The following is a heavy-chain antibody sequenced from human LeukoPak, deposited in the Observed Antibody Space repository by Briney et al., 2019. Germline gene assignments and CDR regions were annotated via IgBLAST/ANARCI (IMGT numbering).Heavy chain of an antibody. CDR2: ISYDGSDK. CDR1: GFTFSNYA. Sequence: QAGGSLRLSCAASGFTFSNYAMHWVRQAPGKGLEWVAVISYDGSDKYYADSVKGRFTISRDNSKNTLYLQMNSLRAEDTAVYYCAKDLLHGPLYFDYWGQGTLVTVSS. V-gene: IGHV3-30-3*01. CDR3: AKDLLHGPLYFDY. J-gene: IGHJ4*02.